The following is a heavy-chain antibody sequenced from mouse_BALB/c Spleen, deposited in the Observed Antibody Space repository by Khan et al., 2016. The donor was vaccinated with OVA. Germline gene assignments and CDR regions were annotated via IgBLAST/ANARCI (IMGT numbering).Heavy chain of an antibody. CDR2: ISYSGVT. D-gene: IGHD1-1*01. V-gene: IGHV3-2*02. J-gene: IGHJ2*01. CDR3: ARGNYYGYYFDY. Sequence: SGPGLVKPSQSLSLTCTVTGYSITSDYAWNWIRQFPGNKLEWMGYISYSGVTSYTPSLKSRISITRDTSKNQFFLQLNSVTTEDTATYYCARGNYYGYYFDYWGQGTTLTVSS. CDR1: GYSITSDYA.